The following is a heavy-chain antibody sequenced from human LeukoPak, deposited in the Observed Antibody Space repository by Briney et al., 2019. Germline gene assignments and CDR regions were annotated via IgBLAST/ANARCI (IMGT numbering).Heavy chain of an antibody. Sequence: GGSLRLSCAASGFTFSSYGMSWVRQAPGKGLEWVSAISGSGGSTYYADSVKGRFTISRDNSKNTLYLQMNSLRAEDTAVYYCARDSREYYYGSGSYYNFDYWGQGTLVTVSS. CDR1: GFTFSSYG. D-gene: IGHD3-10*01. V-gene: IGHV3-23*01. J-gene: IGHJ4*02. CDR3: ARDSREYYYGSGSYYNFDY. CDR2: ISGSGGST.